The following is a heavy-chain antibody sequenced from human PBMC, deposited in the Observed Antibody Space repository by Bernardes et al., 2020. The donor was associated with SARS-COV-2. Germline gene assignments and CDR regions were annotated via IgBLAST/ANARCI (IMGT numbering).Heavy chain of an antibody. Sequence: GGSLILPCAASGFPLMNYWMSWVRPAPGKGLAWVAKINKDGGEKYYVDSGKGRFTISRDNARNSLYLLVNSMRAEDTAVYYCARAAYMFGYDLWGQGTLVTVSS. CDR2: INKDGGEK. CDR1: GFPLMNYW. D-gene: IGHD3-3*02. V-gene: IGHV3-7*01. J-gene: IGHJ5*02. CDR3: ARAAYMFGYDL.